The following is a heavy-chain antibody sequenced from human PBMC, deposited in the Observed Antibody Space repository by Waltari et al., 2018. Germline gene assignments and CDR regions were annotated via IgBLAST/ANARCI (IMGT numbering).Heavy chain of an antibody. V-gene: IGHV3-21*01. D-gene: IGHD7-27*01. CDR2: ISSRTTYI. CDR1: GFSFRGYS. J-gene: IGHJ4*02. CDR3: VSGGWGFYFDY. Sequence: EVQLVESGGGMVKPGGSRRLSCGASGFSFRGYSMNCVRQAPGKGLEWVSSISSRTTYIHYADPVKSRLTISRYNAKNSLYMQMNSLGVEDTAVYYCVSGGWGFYFDYWGQGPVVTGSS.